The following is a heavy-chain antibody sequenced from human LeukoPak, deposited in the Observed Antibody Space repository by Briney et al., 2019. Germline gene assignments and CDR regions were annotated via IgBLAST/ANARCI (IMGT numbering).Heavy chain of an antibody. CDR1: GFTFSSYA. CDR3: ARDVESGDYDSSGYWLDI. J-gene: IGHJ3*02. Sequence: GGSLRLSCAASGFTFSSYAMHWVRQAPGKGLEWVAVISYDGSNKYYADSVKGRFTISRDNSKNTLYLQMNSLRAEDTAVYYCARDVESGDYDSSGYWLDIWGQGTMVTVSS. V-gene: IGHV3-30-3*01. D-gene: IGHD3-22*01. CDR2: ISYDGSNK.